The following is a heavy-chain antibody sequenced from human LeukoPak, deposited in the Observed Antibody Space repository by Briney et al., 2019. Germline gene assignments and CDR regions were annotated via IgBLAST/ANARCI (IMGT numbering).Heavy chain of an antibody. D-gene: IGHD6-19*01. V-gene: IGHV3-74*01. J-gene: IGHJ4*02. CDR1: GFTFSGYW. Sequence: PGGPLRLSCAASGFTFSGYWMHWVRHAPGKGLVWLSRINGDGYSISYADSVKGRFTISRDNAKKMLYLQMNSLRAEDTAMYYCARGEAVAGNDHWGQGIRVTVSS. CDR2: INGDGYSI. CDR3: ARGEAVAGNDH.